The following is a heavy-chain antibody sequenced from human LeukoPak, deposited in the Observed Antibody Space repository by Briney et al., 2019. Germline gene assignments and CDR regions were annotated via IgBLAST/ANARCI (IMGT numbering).Heavy chain of an antibody. Sequence: GGSLRLSCAASGFTFSNAWMRWVRQAPGKGLESVGRIKSKIDGGKTDYAARVMGRFTISRDDSKNAPYLQKNSRKTEDTAVYYCTTARFLDDYERSEVDYWGQGTLVTVSS. V-gene: IGHV3-15*01. J-gene: IGHJ4*02. CDR3: TTARFLDDYERSEVDY. D-gene: IGHD3-22*01. CDR2: IKSKIDGGKT. CDR1: GFTFSNAW.